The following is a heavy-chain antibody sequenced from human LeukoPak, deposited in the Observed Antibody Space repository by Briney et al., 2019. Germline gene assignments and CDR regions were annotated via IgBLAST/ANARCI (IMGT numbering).Heavy chain of an antibody. J-gene: IGHJ4*02. CDR1: GYTFTGYF. CDR3: ARDPAGAAAGLLPGVY. D-gene: IGHD6-13*01. CDR2: IKPSGGST. Sequence: ASVKVSCKASGYTFTGYFIHWVRQAPGQGLEWMGIIKPSGGSTSYAQKFQGRVTMTRDTSTSTVYMELSSLRFEDTAVYYCARDPAGAAAGLLPGVYWGQGTLVTVSS. V-gene: IGHV1-46*01.